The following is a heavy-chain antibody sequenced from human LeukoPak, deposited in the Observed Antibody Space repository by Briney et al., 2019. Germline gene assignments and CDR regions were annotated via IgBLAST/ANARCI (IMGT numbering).Heavy chain of an antibody. CDR3: TSGSYQTGDY. CDR2: VRYDGSNK. V-gene: IGHV3-30*02. J-gene: IGHJ4*02. CDR1: GFTFSNYG. D-gene: IGHD1-26*01. Sequence: GGSLRLSCAASGFTFSNYGMDWVRQAPGKGLEWVAFVRYDGSNKYYADSVKGRFAISRDNSKNTLFLQMNSLRPEDTAVYYCTSGSYQTGDYWGQGTLVTVSS.